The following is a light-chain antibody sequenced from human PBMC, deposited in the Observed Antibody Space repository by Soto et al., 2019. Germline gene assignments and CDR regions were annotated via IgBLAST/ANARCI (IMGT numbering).Light chain of an antibody. CDR2: EGN. CDR1: SSDVGSYNL. J-gene: IGLJ2*01. V-gene: IGLV2-23*01. CDR3: CSYAGSITYVI. Sequence: QSALTQPASVSGSPGQSIPISCTGSSSDVGSYNLVSWYQQHPGKAPKVMIYEGNKRPSGVSHRFSGSKSGNTASLTISGLQTEDEADYYCCSYAGSITYVIFGGGTQLTVL.